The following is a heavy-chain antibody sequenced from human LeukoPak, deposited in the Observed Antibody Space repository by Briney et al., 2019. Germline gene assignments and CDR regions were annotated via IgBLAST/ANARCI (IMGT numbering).Heavy chain of an antibody. CDR3: VRDNGPEQLALDL. CDR1: GFTFSSYA. V-gene: IGHV3-33*08. J-gene: IGHJ5*02. Sequence: PGGSLRLSCAASGFTFSSYAMSWVRQAPGKGLEWVALIWFDGSDKKYADSVKGRFTISRDNSKNTLFLQMNSLRVEDTAVYYCVRDNGPEQLALDLWGQGTLVTVSS. CDR2: IWFDGSDK. D-gene: IGHD6-6*01.